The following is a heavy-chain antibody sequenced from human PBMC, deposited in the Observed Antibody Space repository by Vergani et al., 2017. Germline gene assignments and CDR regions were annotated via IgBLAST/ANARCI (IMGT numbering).Heavy chain of an antibody. CDR1: GFTFSSYA. CDR3: PKGCGSSDCFTSDY. J-gene: IGHJ4*02. CDR2: ISYDGSNK. V-gene: IGHV3-30-3*01. Sequence: QVQLVESGGGVVQPGRSLRLSCAASGFTFSSYAMHWVRQAPGKGLEWVAVISYDGSNKYYADSVKGRFTISRDNSKNTLYLQMNSLRAEDTAVYYCPKGCGSSDCFTSDYWGQGTLVTVSS. D-gene: IGHD2-2*02.